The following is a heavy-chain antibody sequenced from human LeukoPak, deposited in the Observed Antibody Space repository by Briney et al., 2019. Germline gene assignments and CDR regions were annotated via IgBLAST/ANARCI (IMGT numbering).Heavy chain of an antibody. CDR2: INHSGSA. Sequence: SETLSLTCAVYGGSFSGYYWSWIRQPPGKGLEWIGEINHSGSANYNPSLKSRVTISVDTSKNQFSLKLSSVTAADTAVYYCARGAARPSQIYYYYGMDVWGQGTTVTVSS. CDR1: GGSFSGYY. V-gene: IGHV4-34*01. CDR3: ARGAARPSQIYYYYGMDV. J-gene: IGHJ6*02. D-gene: IGHD6-6*01.